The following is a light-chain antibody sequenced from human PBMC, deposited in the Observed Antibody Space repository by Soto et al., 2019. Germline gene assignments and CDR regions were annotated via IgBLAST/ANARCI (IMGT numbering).Light chain of an antibody. Sequence: DIQMTQSPSTLSGSVGDRVTXTCRASQTISSWLAWYQQKPGKAPKLLIYKASTLKSGVPSRFSGSGSGTDFTLTISCLQSEDFATYYCQQYYSYPQTFGQGTKVDSK. CDR2: KAS. CDR3: QQYYSYPQT. CDR1: QTISSW. V-gene: IGKV1-5*03. J-gene: IGKJ1*01.